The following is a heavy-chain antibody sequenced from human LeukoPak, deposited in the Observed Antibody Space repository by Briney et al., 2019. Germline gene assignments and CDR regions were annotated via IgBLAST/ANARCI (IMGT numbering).Heavy chain of an antibody. J-gene: IGHJ6*02. CDR1: GGSISSGSYY. V-gene: IGHV4-61*02. D-gene: IGHD2-2*01. CDR2: IYTSGST. CDR3: ASGSRSGSTYYYYGMDV. Sequence: PSETLSLTCTVSGGSISSGSYYWSWIRQAAGKGLEWIGRIYTSGSTNYNPSLKSRVTISVDTSKNQFSLKLSSVTAADTAVYYCASGSRSGSTYYYYGMDVWGQGATVTVSS.